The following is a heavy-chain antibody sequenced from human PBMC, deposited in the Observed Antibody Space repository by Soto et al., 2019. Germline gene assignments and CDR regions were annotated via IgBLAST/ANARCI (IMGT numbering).Heavy chain of an antibody. CDR1: GGSISSGDYY. D-gene: IGHD1-1*01. Sequence: SETLSLTCTVSGGSISSGDYYWSWIRQPPGKGLEWIGYIYYSGSTYYNPSLKSRVTISVDTSKNQLSLKLSSVTAADTAVYYCARENWKFGYYYYGMDVWGQGTTVTVSS. V-gene: IGHV4-30-4*01. CDR2: IYYSGST. CDR3: ARENWKFGYYYYGMDV. J-gene: IGHJ6*02.